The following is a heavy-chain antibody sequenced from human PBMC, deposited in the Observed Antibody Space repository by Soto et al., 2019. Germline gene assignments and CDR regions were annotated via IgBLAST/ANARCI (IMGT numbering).Heavy chain of an antibody. Sequence: PSETLSLTCTVSGGSIRSYYWTWIRQPPGKGLEWLGYIFYSGSTFYNPSLKSRVTISIHTSKSQFSLQLTSVTAADTAVYYCARGAADTAMVDSWGKGTLVTASS. CDR3: ARGAADTAMVDS. D-gene: IGHD5-18*01. V-gene: IGHV4-59*01. CDR1: GGSIRSYY. J-gene: IGHJ4*02. CDR2: IFYSGST.